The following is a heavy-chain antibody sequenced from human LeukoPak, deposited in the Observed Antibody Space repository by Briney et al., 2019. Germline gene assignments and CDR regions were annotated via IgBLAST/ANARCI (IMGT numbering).Heavy chain of an antibody. CDR1: GYTFTSYY. V-gene: IGHV1-46*01. J-gene: IGHJ4*02. Sequence: ASVKVSCKASGYTFTSYYMHWVRQAPGQGLEWMGIINPSGGSTSYAQKFQGRVTMTRDTSTSTVYMELSSLRSEDTAVYYCATASATGDFDYWGQGTLVTVSS. CDR3: ATASATGDFDY. D-gene: IGHD5-12*01. CDR2: INPSGGST.